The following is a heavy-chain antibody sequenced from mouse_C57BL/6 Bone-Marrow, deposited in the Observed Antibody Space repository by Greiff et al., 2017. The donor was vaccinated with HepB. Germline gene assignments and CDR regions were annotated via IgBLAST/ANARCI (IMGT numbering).Heavy chain of an antibody. CDR2: IYPSSGNT. V-gene: IGHV1-81*01. D-gene: IGHD2-12*01. J-gene: IGHJ2*01. CDR3: ARAYDWGAYYFDY. CDR1: GYTFTSSG. Sequence: VQLQQSGAELVRPGASVKLSCKASGYTFTSSGISWVKQRTGQGLEWIGEIYPSSGNTYYNEKFKGKATLTADKSSSTAYMEHRSLTAEDSAVYFCARAYDWGAYYFDYWGQGTTLTVAS.